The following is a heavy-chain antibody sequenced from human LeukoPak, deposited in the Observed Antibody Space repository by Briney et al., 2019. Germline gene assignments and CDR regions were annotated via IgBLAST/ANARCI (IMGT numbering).Heavy chain of an antibody. J-gene: IGHJ4*02. V-gene: IGHV1-18*01. CDR2: ISTYNGNT. CDR1: GYTFTTYG. D-gene: IGHD5-18*01. CDR3: ARDRMDTGTYFGY. Sequence: ASVKAHCRSSGYTFTTYGITWVRQPPGQELEWMGWISTYNGNTNYAQKLQGRVTMTTDTSTSTAYMELRSLRSDDTAMYYCARDRMDTGTYFGYLCQRTLVTVSS.